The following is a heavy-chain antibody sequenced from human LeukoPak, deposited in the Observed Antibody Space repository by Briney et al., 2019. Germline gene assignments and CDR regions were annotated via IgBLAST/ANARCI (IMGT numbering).Heavy chain of an antibody. V-gene: IGHV4-30-2*01. J-gene: IGHJ3*02. CDR2: IYHSGST. D-gene: IGHD3-10*01. CDR3: ARASEGIDAFDI. Sequence: SQTLSLTCAVSGGSISSGGYSWSWIRQPPGKGLEWIGYIYHSGSTYYNPSLKSRVTISVDRSKNQSSLKLSSVTAADTAVYYCARASEGIDAFDIWGQGTMVTVSS. CDR1: GGSISSGGYS.